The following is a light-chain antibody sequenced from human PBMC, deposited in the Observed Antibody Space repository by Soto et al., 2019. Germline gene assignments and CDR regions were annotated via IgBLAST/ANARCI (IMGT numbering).Light chain of an antibody. CDR2: GTN. CDR3: AAWDDNLNGPV. CDR1: SSNIGGNS. J-gene: IGLJ3*02. Sequence: QSVLTQPPSASGTPGQRATISCSGGSSNIGGNSVNWYQQLPGTAPKLLIYGTNQRPSGVPDRFSGSKSGTSASLAISGLQSEDEADYYCAAWDDNLNGPVFGGGTKLTVL. V-gene: IGLV1-44*01.